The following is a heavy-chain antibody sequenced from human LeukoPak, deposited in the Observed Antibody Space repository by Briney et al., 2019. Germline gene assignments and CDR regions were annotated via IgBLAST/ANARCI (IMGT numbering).Heavy chain of an antibody. CDR3: ARQPRRGNWFDP. V-gene: IGHV4-34*01. CDR2: INHSGST. J-gene: IGHJ5*02. Sequence: SETLSLTCAVYGGSFSGYYWSWIRQSPGKGLEWIGEINHSGSTNYNPSLKSRVTISVDTSKNQFSLKLSSVTAADTAVYYCARQPRRGNWFDPWGQGTLVTVSS. CDR1: GGSFSGYY.